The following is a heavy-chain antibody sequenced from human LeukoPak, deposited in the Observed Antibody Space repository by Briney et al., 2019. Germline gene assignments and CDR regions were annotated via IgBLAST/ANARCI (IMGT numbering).Heavy chain of an antibody. J-gene: IGHJ4*02. Sequence: QPGGSLRLSCAASGFTFSSYEMNWVRQAPGKGLEWVSYISSSGSTIYYADSVKGRFTISRDNSKNTLYLQMNSLRAEDTAVYYCAKSYYDFWSGYCQTFDYWGQGTLVTVSS. V-gene: IGHV3-48*03. CDR3: AKSYYDFWSGYCQTFDY. D-gene: IGHD3-3*01. CDR1: GFTFSSYE. CDR2: ISSSGSTI.